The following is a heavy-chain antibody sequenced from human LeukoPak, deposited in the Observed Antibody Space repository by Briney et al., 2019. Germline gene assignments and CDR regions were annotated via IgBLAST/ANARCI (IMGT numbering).Heavy chain of an antibody. J-gene: IGHJ5*02. V-gene: IGHV1-8*01. CDR1: GYTFTSYD. Sequence: ASVKVSCKASGYTFTSYDINWVRQATGQGLEWMGWINPNGGNTGYAQKFQGRVTMTRNTSISTAYMELSSLRSEDTAVYYCARAEAGWFDPWGQGTLVTVSS. D-gene: IGHD6-19*01. CDR3: ARAEAGWFDP. CDR2: INPNGGNT.